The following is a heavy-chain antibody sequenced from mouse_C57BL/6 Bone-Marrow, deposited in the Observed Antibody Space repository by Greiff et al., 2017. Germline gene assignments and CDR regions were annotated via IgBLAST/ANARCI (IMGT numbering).Heavy chain of an antibody. CDR1: GYTFTSYW. CDR2: LDPSDSYT. J-gene: IGHJ3*01. V-gene: IGHV1-59*01. D-gene: IGHD2-5*01. Sequence: VQLQQPGAELVRPGTSVKLSCKASGYTFTSYWMHWVKQRPGQGLAWIGVLDPSDSYTNYNQKFKGKATLTVDTSSSTAYMPLSSLTSEDSAVYYCASQDSNSWFAYWGQGTLVTVSA. CDR3: ASQDSNSWFAY.